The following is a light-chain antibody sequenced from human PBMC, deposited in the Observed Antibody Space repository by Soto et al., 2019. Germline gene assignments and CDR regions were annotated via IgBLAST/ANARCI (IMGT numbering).Light chain of an antibody. CDR2: QAS. V-gene: IGKV1-5*03. J-gene: IGKJ1*01. CDR1: QSISSW. CDR3: QQYNIYPWT. Sequence: DIQMTQSPSTLSASVGDRVTITCRASQSISSWLAWYQQKPGKAPKVLIYQASSLERGVPSRFSGSGSGTEFTLTISSLQPDDFATYYCQQYNIYPWTFGQGTKVEIK.